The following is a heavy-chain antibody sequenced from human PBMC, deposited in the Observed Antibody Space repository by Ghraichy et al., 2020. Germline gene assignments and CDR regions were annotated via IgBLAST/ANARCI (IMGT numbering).Heavy chain of an antibody. CDR2: IWYDGSNK. Sequence: LTCAASGFTFSSYGMHWVRQAPGKGLEWVAVIWYDGSNKYYADSVKGRFTISRDNSKNTLYLQMNSLRAEDTAVYYCARELLPAYYYYGMDVWGQGTTVTVSS. D-gene: IGHD3-3*01. J-gene: IGHJ6*02. CDR1: GFTFSSYG. V-gene: IGHV3-33*01. CDR3: ARELLPAYYYYGMDV.